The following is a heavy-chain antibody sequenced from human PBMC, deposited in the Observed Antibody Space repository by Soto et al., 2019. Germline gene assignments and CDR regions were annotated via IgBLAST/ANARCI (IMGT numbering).Heavy chain of an antibody. Sequence: GSLLLACAASGFTFSSYDMNGVRQAPGKGLEWVSYISRSTNVIYNTDSVKGRITISRDNAKNSLYLKMNSLRAEDTAVYYCAREARGGGYFDYWGPGTPVTVSS. CDR3: AREARGGGYFDY. CDR1: GFTFSSYD. V-gene: IGHV3-48*03. CDR2: ISRSTNVI. D-gene: IGHD2-15*01. J-gene: IGHJ4*02.